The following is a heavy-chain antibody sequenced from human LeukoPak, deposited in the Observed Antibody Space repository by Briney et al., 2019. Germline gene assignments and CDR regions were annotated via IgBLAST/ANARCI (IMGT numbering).Heavy chain of an antibody. D-gene: IGHD2-8*01. J-gene: IGHJ4*02. CDR2: ISYDGSDR. CDR3: ARDPGNCTNGICYRVAGPFDY. CDR1: GFIFSSYG. V-gene: IGHV3-30*03. Sequence: GGSLRLSCAASGFIFSSYGMHWVRQAPGKGLEWVAVISYDGSDRYYADSVKGRFTISRDNSKNTLYLQMNSLRAEDTAVYYCARDPGNCTNGICYRVAGPFDYWGQGTLVTVSS.